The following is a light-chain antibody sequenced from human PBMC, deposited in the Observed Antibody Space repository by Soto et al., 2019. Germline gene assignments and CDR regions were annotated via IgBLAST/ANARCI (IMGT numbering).Light chain of an antibody. CDR1: QSISSY. CDR3: QKRYSTMIT. V-gene: IGKV1-39*01. Sequence: DIQMTQSPSSLSASVGDIVTITCRASQSISSYLNGYQQKPGKAPKLRIYAESSLQSGVPSRLSGSGSGKDLNRTISRLQHGDGATDDCQKRYSTMITFGQGTRLEIK. CDR2: AES. J-gene: IGKJ5*01.